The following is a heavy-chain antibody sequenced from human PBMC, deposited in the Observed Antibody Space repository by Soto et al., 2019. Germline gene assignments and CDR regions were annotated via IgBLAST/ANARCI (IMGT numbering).Heavy chain of an antibody. Sequence: QVQLQESGPGLVKPSETLSLTCTVSGASISSYYWSWIRQPPGKGLEWIGYIYYSGSTNYNPSLKSRLTISVDTSKNQFSLKLSSVTAADTAVYYCATRAADYDFWSGYYSYYYYMDVWGKGTTVTVSS. D-gene: IGHD3-3*01. CDR2: IYYSGST. J-gene: IGHJ6*03. CDR3: ATRAADYDFWSGYYSYYYYMDV. V-gene: IGHV4-59*08. CDR1: GASISSYY.